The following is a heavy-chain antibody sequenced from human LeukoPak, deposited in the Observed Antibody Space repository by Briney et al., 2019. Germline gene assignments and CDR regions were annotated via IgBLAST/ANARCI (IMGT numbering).Heavy chain of an antibody. D-gene: IGHD3-22*01. Sequence: KPSVHPFTSYAINWVRQPPGQGLERMLSIIPIIPTTNYPQNFHAKATITTNESTSTAYMERSSLRSEDTAVYYCARVISNYYDSSGYRGRGYYFDYWGQGTLVTVSS. CDR1: VHPFTSYA. CDR3: ARVISNYYDSSGYRGRGYYFDY. V-gene: IGHV1-69*05. J-gene: IGHJ4*02. CDR2: IIPIIPTT.